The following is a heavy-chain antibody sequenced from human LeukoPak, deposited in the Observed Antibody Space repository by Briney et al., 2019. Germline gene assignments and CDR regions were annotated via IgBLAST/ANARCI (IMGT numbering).Heavy chain of an antibody. CDR1: GFIFSSYE. Sequence: GGSLRLSCAASGFIFSSYEMNWVRQAPGKGLEWVSAISGSGGSTYYADSVKGRFTISRDNSKNTLYLQMNSLRAEDTAVYYCAKVGRNEPYCSGGSCYLPTFAYFDYWGQGTLVTVSS. CDR3: AKVGRNEPYCSGGSCYLPTFAYFDY. CDR2: ISGSGGST. D-gene: IGHD2-15*01. J-gene: IGHJ4*02. V-gene: IGHV3-23*01.